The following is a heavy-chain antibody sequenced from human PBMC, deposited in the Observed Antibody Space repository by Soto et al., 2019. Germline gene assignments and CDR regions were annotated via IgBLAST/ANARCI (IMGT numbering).Heavy chain of an antibody. CDR2: ISYDGSNK. CDR3: AKAVERSGSYNDY. J-gene: IGHJ4*02. CDR1: GFTFSSYG. V-gene: IGHV3-30*18. D-gene: IGHD3-10*01. Sequence: GSLRLSCAASGFTFSSYGMHWVRQAPGKGLEWVAVISYDGSNKYYADSVKGRFTISRDNSKNTLYLQMNSLRAEDTAVYYCAKAVERSGSYNDYWGQGTLVTVSS.